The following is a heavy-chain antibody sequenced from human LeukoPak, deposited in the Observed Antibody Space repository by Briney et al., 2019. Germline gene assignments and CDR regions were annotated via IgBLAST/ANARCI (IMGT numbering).Heavy chain of an antibody. D-gene: IGHD4-11*01. CDR1: GFTFSSYS. Sequence: GGSLRLSCAASGFTFSSYSMKWFRQAPGKGLEWVSSISSSSTYMYYADSMKGRFTISRDNAKNSLYLQLNSLRAEDTAVYFCARLLSPTITTSDYWGQGTLVTVSS. CDR3: ARLLSPTITTSDY. J-gene: IGHJ4*02. CDR2: ISSSSTYM. V-gene: IGHV3-21*01.